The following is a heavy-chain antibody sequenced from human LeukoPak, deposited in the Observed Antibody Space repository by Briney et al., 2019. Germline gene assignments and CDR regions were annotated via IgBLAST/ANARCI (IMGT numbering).Heavy chain of an antibody. Sequence: PSETLSLTCTVSGGSISSGGYYWSWIRQHPGKGLEWIGYIYYSGSTYYNPSLKSRVTISVDTSKNQFSLKLSSVTAADTAVYYCARGRSINYYMDVWGKGTTVTVSS. CDR3: ARGRSINYYMDV. CDR2: IYYSGST. D-gene: IGHD1-14*01. CDR1: GGSISSGGYY. J-gene: IGHJ6*03. V-gene: IGHV4-31*03.